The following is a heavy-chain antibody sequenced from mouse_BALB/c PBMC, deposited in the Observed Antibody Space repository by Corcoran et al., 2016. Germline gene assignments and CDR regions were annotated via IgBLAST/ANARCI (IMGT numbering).Heavy chain of an antibody. CDR1: GYSFTGYY. J-gene: IGHJ4*01. Sequence: LVETGASVKISCKASGYSFTGYYRHWVKQSHGKSLEWIGYISCYNGATSYNQKFKGKATFTVDTSSSTAYMQFNSLTSEDSAVYYCAMGTWSMDYWGQGTSVTVSS. CDR3: AMGTWSMDY. CDR2: ISCYNGAT. V-gene: IGHV1S34*01. D-gene: IGHD3-3*01.